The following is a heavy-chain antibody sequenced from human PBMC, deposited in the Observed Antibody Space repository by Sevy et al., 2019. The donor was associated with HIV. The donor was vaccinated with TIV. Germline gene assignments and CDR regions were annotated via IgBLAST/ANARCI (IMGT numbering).Heavy chain of an antibody. CDR3: ARRADGYNGLGYYFDY. CDR2: ISAYNGNT. CDR1: GYTFTSYG. V-gene: IGHV1-18*01. D-gene: IGHD5-12*01. J-gene: IGHJ4*02. Sequence: ASVKVSCKASGYTFTSYGISWVRQAPGQGLEWMGWISAYNGNTNYAQKLQGRVTMTTDTSTSTAYMELRSLRSDDTAVYYCARRADGYNGLGYYFDYWGQGTLVTDSS.